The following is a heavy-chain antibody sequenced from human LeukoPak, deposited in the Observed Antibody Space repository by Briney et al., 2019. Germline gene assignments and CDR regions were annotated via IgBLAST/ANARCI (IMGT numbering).Heavy chain of an antibody. CDR2: INPNTGGT. CDR3: ARLSDTDFDY. V-gene: IGHV1-2*02. Sequence: GASVKVSCKASGYTFTGYYMHWVRQAPGQGLEWMGWINPNTGGTNYAQKFQGRVTMTTDTSISTAYMELSSLRSDDTAVYYCARLSDTDFDYWGQGTLVTVSS. CDR1: GYTFTGYY. J-gene: IGHJ4*02. D-gene: IGHD2-2*02.